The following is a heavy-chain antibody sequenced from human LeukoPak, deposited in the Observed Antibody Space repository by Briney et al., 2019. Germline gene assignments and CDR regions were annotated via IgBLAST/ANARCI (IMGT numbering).Heavy chain of an antibody. J-gene: IGHJ1*01. V-gene: IGHV3-66*01. D-gene: IGHD3-10*01. Sequence: PGGSLRLSCAASGFTVSNNDMCWVRQAPGKGLEWFSVIYRGGNTNYAASVKGRFIISRDNLKNTLFLQMNCLRDQHTAVYYCARFFQYGSGSHPYSLWGQGPLVTLSS. CDR1: GFTVSNND. CDR2: IYRGGNT. CDR3: ARFFQYGSGSHPYSL.